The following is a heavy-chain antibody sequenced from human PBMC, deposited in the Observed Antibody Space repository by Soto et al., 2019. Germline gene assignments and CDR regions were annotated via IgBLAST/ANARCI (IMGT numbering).Heavy chain of an antibody. J-gene: IGHJ4*02. CDR3: AREPGIAAAGNFFDY. V-gene: IGHV1-69*13. D-gene: IGHD6-13*01. CDR1: GGTFSSYA. Sequence: SVKVSCKASGGTFSSYAISWVRQAPGQGLEWMGGIIPIFGTANYAQKFQGRVTITADESTSTAYMELSSLRSEDTAVYYCAREPGIAAAGNFFDYWGQGTLVTVSS. CDR2: IIPIFGTA.